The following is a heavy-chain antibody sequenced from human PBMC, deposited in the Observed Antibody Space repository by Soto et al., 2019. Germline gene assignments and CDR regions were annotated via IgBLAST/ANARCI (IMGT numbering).Heavy chain of an antibody. CDR2: ISYDGSNT. J-gene: IGHJ6*02. CDR3: AKTCYSTIGHGIDV. CDR1: GFTFSNFG. D-gene: IGHD2-2*01. Sequence: QVQLVESGGGVVQPGRSLRLSCAASGFTFSNFGMHWVRQAPGKGLEWVAVISYDGSNTYHADSVKGRFTVSRDNSENTLYLQMNSLRAEDTAVYYYAKTCYSTIGHGIDVWGQGTTVTVSS. V-gene: IGHV3-30*18.